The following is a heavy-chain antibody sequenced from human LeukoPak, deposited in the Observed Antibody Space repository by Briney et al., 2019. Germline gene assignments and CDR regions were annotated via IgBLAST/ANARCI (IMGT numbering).Heavy chain of an antibody. Sequence: PGGSLRLSCAASGFTFSSYAMSWVRQAPGKGLEWVSAISGSGGSTYYADSVKGRFTISRDNAKNSLYLQMNSLRAEDTALYYRAKALSYYYDSSGKAFDIWGQGTMVTVSS. D-gene: IGHD3-22*01. CDR3: AKALSYYYDSSGKAFDI. CDR1: GFTFSSYA. CDR2: ISGSGGST. V-gene: IGHV3-23*01. J-gene: IGHJ3*02.